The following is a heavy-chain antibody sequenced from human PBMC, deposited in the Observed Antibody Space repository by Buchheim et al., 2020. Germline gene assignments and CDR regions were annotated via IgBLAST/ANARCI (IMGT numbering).Heavy chain of an antibody. CDR2: INPNSDGT. V-gene: IGHV1-2*04. CDR3: ARDKNSSPSAWYFDL. D-gene: IGHD6-13*01. J-gene: IGHJ2*01. CDR1: GYTFTGYY. Sequence: QVQLVQSGAEVKKPGASVKVSCKASGYTFTGYYMHWVRQAPGQGLEWMGWINPNSDGTNYAQKFQGWVTMTRDTSISTAYMELSRLRSDDTAVYYCARDKNSSPSAWYFDLWGRGTL.